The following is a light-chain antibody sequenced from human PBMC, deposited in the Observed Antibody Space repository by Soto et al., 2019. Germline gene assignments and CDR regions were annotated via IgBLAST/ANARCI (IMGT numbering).Light chain of an antibody. J-gene: IGLJ1*01. Sequence: QSVLTQPPSASGSPGQSVTISCTGTKNDIGVYDFVSWYQHHPGKAPRLIIYEVVQRPSGVPDRFSGSKSGNTASLTVSGLQVEDEADYFCGSYSSTTTREVFGTGTKVTVL. V-gene: IGLV2-8*01. CDR1: KNDIGVYDF. CDR3: GSYSSTTTREV. CDR2: EVV.